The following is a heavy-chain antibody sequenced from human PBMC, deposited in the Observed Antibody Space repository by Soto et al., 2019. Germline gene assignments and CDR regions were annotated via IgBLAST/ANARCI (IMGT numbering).Heavy chain of an antibody. D-gene: IGHD6-13*01. CDR1: GDSISTPHYY. CDR2: IYYSGST. CDR3: ARGDTGIAAGTTSSDNWFDP. Sequence: PSETLSLTCTVSGDSISTPHYYWSWIRQPPGKGLEWIGYIYYSGSTYYNPSLKSRVTISEDTPKNQFSLKLSSVTAADTAVYYCARGDTGIAAGTTSSDNWFDPWGQGTLVTVS. V-gene: IGHV4-30-4*01. J-gene: IGHJ5*02.